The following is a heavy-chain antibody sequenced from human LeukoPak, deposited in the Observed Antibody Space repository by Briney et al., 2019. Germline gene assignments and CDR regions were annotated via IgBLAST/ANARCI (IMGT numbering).Heavy chain of an antibody. CDR1: GYTFTGYY. Sequence: GSVKVSCKASGYTFTGYYMPWVRQAPGQGLEWMGWISAYNGNTNYAQKLQGRVTMTTDTSTSTAYMELRSLRSDDTAVYYCASSDRLRFPNYWGQGTLVTVSS. V-gene: IGHV1-18*04. CDR2: ISAYNGNT. J-gene: IGHJ4*02. CDR3: ASSDRLRFPNY. D-gene: IGHD2-21*01.